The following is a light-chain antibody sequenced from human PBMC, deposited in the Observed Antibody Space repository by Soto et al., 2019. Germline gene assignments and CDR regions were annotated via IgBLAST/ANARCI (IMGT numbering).Light chain of an antibody. J-gene: IGKJ1*01. Sequence: DIQMTQSPSPLSSSVGDRVTLTCRASQSISSWLAWYQRKPGKAPHLLIYAASSLQSGAPSRFSGSGSGTDFTFTISSLQPEDFATYYCQQSYSTWTFGQGTKVDIK. CDR3: QQSYSTWT. CDR2: AAS. CDR1: QSISSW. V-gene: IGKV1-39*01.